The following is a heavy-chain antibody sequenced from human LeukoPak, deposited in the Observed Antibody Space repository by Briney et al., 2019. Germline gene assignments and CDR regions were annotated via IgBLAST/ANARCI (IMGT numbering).Heavy chain of an antibody. CDR3: ARVYGIDILTGYWNSGAFDI. CDR2: ISSSSSYI. CDR1: GFTFSSYS. J-gene: IGHJ3*02. Sequence: GGSLRLSCAASGFTFSSYSMNWVRQAPGKGLEWVSSISSSSSYIYYADSVKGRFTISRDNAKNSLYLQMNSLRAEDTAVYYCARVYGIDILTGYWNSGAFDIWGQGTTVTVSS. D-gene: IGHD3-9*01. V-gene: IGHV3-21*01.